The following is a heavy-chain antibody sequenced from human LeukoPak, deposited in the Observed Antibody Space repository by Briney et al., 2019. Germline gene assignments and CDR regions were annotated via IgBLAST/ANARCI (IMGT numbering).Heavy chain of an antibody. CDR3: ARDPGNYFDY. Sequence: GGSLRLSCAGSGFTFNNYGIHWVRQAPGKGLEWVAVISFDGSHKYYADSVKGRFTISRDHSKNTLYLQMNSLRAEDTAVYYCARDPGNYFDYWGQGTLVTVSS. CDR2: ISFDGSHK. J-gene: IGHJ4*02. V-gene: IGHV3-30*03. CDR1: GFTFNNYG. D-gene: IGHD1-26*01.